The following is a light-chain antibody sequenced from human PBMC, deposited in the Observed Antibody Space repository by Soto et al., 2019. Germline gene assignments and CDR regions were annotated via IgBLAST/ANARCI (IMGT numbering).Light chain of an antibody. CDR2: DVR. CDR1: SSDVGGYNY. Sequence: QSALTQPASVSGSPGQSITISCTGTSSDVGGYNYVSRYQQHPGKAPKLMIYDVRNRASGASNRFSGSKSGNTASLTISGLQAEDEADYYCTSYTSSSTLYVFGTGTKLTVL. CDR3: TSYTSSSTLYV. J-gene: IGLJ1*01. V-gene: IGLV2-14*01.